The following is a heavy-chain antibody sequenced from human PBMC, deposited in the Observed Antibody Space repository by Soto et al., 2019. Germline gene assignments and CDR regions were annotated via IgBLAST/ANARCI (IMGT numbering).Heavy chain of an antibody. Sequence: QGQLVQSGPEVKKPGASVKVSCKASGYTFTSYAISWVRQAPGQGLEWMGWISAYNGNTDYAQKFQGRVTMTTDTSTSTAYMELRSLRSDVTAMYYCARDGIVVVTALNDAFDFWGQGTMVTVSS. CDR3: ARDGIVVVTALNDAFDF. V-gene: IGHV1-18*01. D-gene: IGHD2-21*02. CDR2: ISAYNGNT. J-gene: IGHJ3*01. CDR1: GYTFTSYA.